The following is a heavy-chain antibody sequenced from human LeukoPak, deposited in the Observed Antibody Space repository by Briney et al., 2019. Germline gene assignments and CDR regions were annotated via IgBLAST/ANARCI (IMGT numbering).Heavy chain of an antibody. V-gene: IGHV4-59*01. D-gene: IGHD3-3*01. Sequence: SETLSLTCTVSGGSISSYYWSWIRPPPGKGLEWSVYTYYSGSTNYNPSLKSRVTISVDTSKNQFSLKLSSVTAADTAVYYCARGTYYDFWSGYPYFDYWGQGTLVTVSS. CDR1: GGSISSYY. CDR2: TYYSGST. J-gene: IGHJ4*02. CDR3: ARGTYYDFWSGYPYFDY.